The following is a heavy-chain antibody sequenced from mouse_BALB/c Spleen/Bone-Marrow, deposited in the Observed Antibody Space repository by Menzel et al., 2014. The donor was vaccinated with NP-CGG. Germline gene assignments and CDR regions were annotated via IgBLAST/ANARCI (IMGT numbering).Heavy chain of an antibody. V-gene: IGHV1-7*01. CDR1: GYTFTSYW. CDR2: INPSTTYS. D-gene: IGHD2-14*01. J-gene: IGHJ2*01. CDR3: ALYYRYDYFDY. Sequence: QVQLQQSGAELAKPGASVKMPCKASGYTFTSYWMHWVKQRPGQGLEWIGYINPSTTYSAYNQKFKDKATLTADKSSSTAYMQLSSLTSEDSAVYYCALYYRYDYFDYWGQGTTLTVSS.